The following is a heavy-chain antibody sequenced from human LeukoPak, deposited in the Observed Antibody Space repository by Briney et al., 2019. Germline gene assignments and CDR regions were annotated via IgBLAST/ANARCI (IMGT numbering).Heavy chain of an antibody. J-gene: IGHJ4*02. D-gene: IGHD3-16*01. CDR3: ARASWVSSADAVR. Sequence: GGSLRLSCAASGFTFSSYAMSWVRQAPGKGLEWVSAISGSGGSTYYADSVKGRFTISRDNSKNTLYLQMNNLRVEDTAVYYCARASWVSSADAVRWGQGTVVTVSS. V-gene: IGHV3-23*01. CDR1: GFTFSSYA. CDR2: ISGSGGST.